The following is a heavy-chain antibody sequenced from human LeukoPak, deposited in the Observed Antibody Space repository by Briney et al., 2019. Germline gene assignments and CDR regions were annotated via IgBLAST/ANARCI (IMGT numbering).Heavy chain of an antibody. CDR1: GFTFSSYG. J-gene: IGHJ4*02. D-gene: IGHD3-10*01. CDR3: AKGARGYFDY. CDR2: ISGSGGST. V-gene: IGHV3-23*01. Sequence: GGSLRLSCAASGFTFSSYGWSWFRQPPGKGLEWVSAISGSGGSTYYADSVKGRFTISRDNSKNTLYLQMNSLRVEDTAVYYCAKGARGYFDYWGQGTLVTVSA.